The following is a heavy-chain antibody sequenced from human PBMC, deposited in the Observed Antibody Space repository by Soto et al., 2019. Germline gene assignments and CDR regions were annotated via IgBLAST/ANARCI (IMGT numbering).Heavy chain of an antibody. CDR2: VSTNDDRT. CDR3: ARELNAESSAYYSFAF. J-gene: IGHJ4*02. V-gene: IGHV1-18*01. CDR1: GYTFTAYG. D-gene: IGHD3-22*01. Sequence: QVQLVQSGPEVRMPGASVKVSCKTSGYTFTAYGLAWLRQAPGQRPEWMGWVSTNDDRTNYARKFQGRVTMATDSSTTTTPMEPGSLRADDTAFFYCARELNAESSAYYSFAFWGQGTLVTVSP.